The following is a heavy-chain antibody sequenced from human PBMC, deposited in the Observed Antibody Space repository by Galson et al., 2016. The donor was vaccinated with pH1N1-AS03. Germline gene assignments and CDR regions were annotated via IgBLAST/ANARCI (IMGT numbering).Heavy chain of an antibody. D-gene: IGHD4-17*01. Sequence: QSGAEVKKSGESLKISCKASGGTFSSYVISWVRQAPGQGLEWMGEIIPIFGTANYAQRFQGRVTITADESTTTLNMDLGSLTSDDTAIYYCARGGGARVTLDYWGQGTLVTVSS. CDR3: ARGGGARVTLDY. V-gene: IGHV1-69*01. CDR1: GGTFSSYV. CDR2: IIPIFGTA. J-gene: IGHJ4*02.